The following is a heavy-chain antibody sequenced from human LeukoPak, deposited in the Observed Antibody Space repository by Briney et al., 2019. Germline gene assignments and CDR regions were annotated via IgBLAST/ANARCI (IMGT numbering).Heavy chain of an antibody. CDR2: ISYDGSNK. D-gene: IGHD2-21*02. Sequence: PGRSLRLSCAASGFTFSSYAMHWVRQAPGKGLEWVAVISYDGSNKYYADSVKGRFTISRDNSKNTLYLQMNSLRAEDTAVYYCARDGDGDYNYYYGMDVWGQGTTVTVSS. J-gene: IGHJ6*02. V-gene: IGHV3-30-3*01. CDR1: GFTFSSYA. CDR3: ARDGDGDYNYYYGMDV.